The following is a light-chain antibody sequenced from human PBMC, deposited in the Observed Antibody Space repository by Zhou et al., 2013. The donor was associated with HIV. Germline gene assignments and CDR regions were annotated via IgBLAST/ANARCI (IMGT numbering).Light chain of an antibody. Sequence: EIVLTQSPGTLSLSPGERATLSCRASQTVTGNYLAWYQQRPGLAPRLLIYETSTRATGIPDRFSGSGSGTEFTLTISSMQSEDFAIYHCQQYDNGPPWTFGPGTKVEIK. CDR2: ETS. CDR3: QQYDNGPPWT. J-gene: IGKJ1*01. V-gene: IGKV3-15*01. CDR1: QTVTGNY.